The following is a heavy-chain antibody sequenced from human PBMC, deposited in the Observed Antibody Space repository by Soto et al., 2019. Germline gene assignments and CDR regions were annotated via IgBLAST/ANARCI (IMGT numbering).Heavy chain of an antibody. J-gene: IGHJ4*02. CDR2: INGGNGNT. Sequence: QVQLVQSGAEVKKPGASVKVSCKASGYTFINNAMHWVRQAPGQRLEWMGWINGGNGNTKYSQKLHGRVIITRETSASTAYMELSSLRSEDTAVYYCARQPYRSGWCGFDYWGQGTLVTVSS. D-gene: IGHD6-19*01. CDR1: GYTFINNA. V-gene: IGHV1-3*01. CDR3: ARQPYRSGWCGFDY.